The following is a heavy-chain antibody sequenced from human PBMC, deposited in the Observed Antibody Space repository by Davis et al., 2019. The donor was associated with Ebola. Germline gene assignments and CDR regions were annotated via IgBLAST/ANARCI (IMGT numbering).Heavy chain of an antibody. CDR2: ISYDGSNE. Sequence: GESLKISCSASGFTFSRYAMHWVRQAPGKGLEWVAVISYDGSNEYYADSVKGRFIISRDNSKNTLYLQMNSLRAEDTAVYYCARTYYYDDSGYRNAFDIWGQGTMVTISS. CDR1: GFTFSRYA. J-gene: IGHJ3*02. D-gene: IGHD3-22*01. V-gene: IGHV3-30-3*01. CDR3: ARTYYYDDSGYRNAFDI.